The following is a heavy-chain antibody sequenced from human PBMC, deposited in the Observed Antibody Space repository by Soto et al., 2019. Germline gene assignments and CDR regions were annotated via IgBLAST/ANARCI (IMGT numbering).Heavy chain of an antibody. V-gene: IGHV3-33*01. CDR1: GFTFSSYG. D-gene: IGHD1-26*01. CDR2: IWYDGSNK. J-gene: IGHJ6*02. CDR3: ASDLASTLLMDV. Sequence: PGVSLGLSFAASGFTFSSYGMHWFRQAPGKGLEWVAVIWYDGSNKYYADSAKGRFTISRDNSKNTLYLQMNSLRAEDTAVYYCASDLASTLLMDVWGQGTTVTVSS.